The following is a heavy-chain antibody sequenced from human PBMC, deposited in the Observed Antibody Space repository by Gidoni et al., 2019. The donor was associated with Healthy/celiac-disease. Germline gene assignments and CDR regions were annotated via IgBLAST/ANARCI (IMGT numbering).Heavy chain of an antibody. CDR1: GFTFSSYA. CDR3: AKDWNRYGSGSDSMAYYYYGMDV. D-gene: IGHD3-10*01. J-gene: IGHJ6*02. V-gene: IGHV3-23*01. CDR2: ISGSGGST. Sequence: EVQLLESGGGLVQPGGSLRLSCAASGFTFSSYAMSLVRQAPGKGLEWVSAISGSGGSTYYADSVKGRFTISRDNSKNTLYLQMNSLRAEDTAVYYCAKDWNRYGSGSDSMAYYYYGMDVWGQGTTVTVSS.